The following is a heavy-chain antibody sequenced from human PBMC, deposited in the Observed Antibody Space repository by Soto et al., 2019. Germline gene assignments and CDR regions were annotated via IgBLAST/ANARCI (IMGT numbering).Heavy chain of an antibody. D-gene: IGHD5-12*01. Sequence: QVQLQESGPGLVKPSETLSLTCTVSGGSISSYYWSWIRQPPGKGLEWIGYIYYSGSTNYNPSLKCRVTISVDTSKNQVALKLSSVTAADTAVYSCARHAYSGYDNGEFDYWGQGTLVTVSS. CDR1: GGSISSYY. V-gene: IGHV4-59*08. CDR2: IYYSGST. J-gene: IGHJ4*02. CDR3: ARHAYSGYDNGEFDY.